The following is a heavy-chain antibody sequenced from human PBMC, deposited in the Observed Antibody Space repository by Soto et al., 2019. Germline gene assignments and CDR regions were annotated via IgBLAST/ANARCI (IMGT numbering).Heavy chain of an antibody. CDR1: GFSFNSHG. V-gene: IGHV3-30*18. Sequence: GGSLRLSFTASGFSFNSHGMDWVRQAEGKGREWVAGILYDGSKEYYADSVKGRFTMARDKSKNTLYLQRDSLRIEDTVVYYYAKDLALIAYYWGQGPPVTVSS. CDR2: ILYDGSKE. CDR3: AKDLALIAYY. D-gene: IGHD2-21*01. J-gene: IGHJ4*02.